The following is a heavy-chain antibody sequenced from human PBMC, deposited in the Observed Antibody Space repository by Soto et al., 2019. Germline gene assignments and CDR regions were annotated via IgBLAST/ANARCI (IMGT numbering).Heavy chain of an antibody. V-gene: IGHV3-33*01. J-gene: IGHJ6*02. CDR2: IWYDGSNK. Sequence: QPGGSLRLSCAASGFTFSSYGMHWVRQAPGKGLEWVAVIWYDGSNKYYADSVKGRFTISRDNSKNTLYLQMNSLRAEDTAVYYCARDVLRFLEWLHNTENHGMDVWGQGTTVTVSS. CDR3: ARDVLRFLEWLHNTENHGMDV. D-gene: IGHD3-3*01. CDR1: GFTFSSYG.